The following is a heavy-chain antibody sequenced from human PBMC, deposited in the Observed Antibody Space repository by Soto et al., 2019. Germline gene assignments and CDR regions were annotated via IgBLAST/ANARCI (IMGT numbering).Heavy chain of an antibody. V-gene: IGHV4-34*01. CDR2: SNHSGST. J-gene: IGHJ6*01. D-gene: IGHD6-13*01. CDR1: RGPFSDYY. CDR3: ARGRLAAVSALYYYYGMDV. Sequence: LSLTCALYRGPFSDYYWSGSSHPPGKGLQWIGESNHSGSTNYNPSLKSRVTISVDTSKNQFSLKLSSVTAADTAVYYCARGRLAAVSALYYYYGMDVWGQGTPVTVSS.